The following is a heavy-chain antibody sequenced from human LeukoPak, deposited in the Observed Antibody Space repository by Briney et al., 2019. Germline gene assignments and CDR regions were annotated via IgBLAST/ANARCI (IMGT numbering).Heavy chain of an antibody. CDR3: ARSTWGSGRCRFDP. J-gene: IGHJ5*02. Sequence: SETLSLTCTVSGGSINNRDYFWGWIRQLPGMGLEFIGNVYYSGITYYNPSLKSRVTISMDMSKNQFSLKLTSVTAADTAVYYCARSTWGSGRCRFDPWGQGTLVTVSS. CDR1: GGSINNRDYF. CDR2: VYYSGIT. D-gene: IGHD3-10*01. V-gene: IGHV4-39*07.